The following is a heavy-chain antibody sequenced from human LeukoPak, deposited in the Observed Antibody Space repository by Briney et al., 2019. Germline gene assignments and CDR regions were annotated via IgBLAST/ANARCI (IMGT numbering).Heavy chain of an antibody. CDR2: IKQDGSEK. Sequence: PGGSLRLSCAASGFTFSCYWMSWVRQAPGKGLEWVANIKQDGSEKTYVDSVKGRFTISRDNAKNSLYLQMNSRRAEDTAVYYCAREGRITMIVVAIDAFDIWGQGTMVTVSS. CDR1: GFTFSCYW. V-gene: IGHV3-7*01. J-gene: IGHJ3*02. CDR3: AREGRITMIVVAIDAFDI. D-gene: IGHD3-22*01.